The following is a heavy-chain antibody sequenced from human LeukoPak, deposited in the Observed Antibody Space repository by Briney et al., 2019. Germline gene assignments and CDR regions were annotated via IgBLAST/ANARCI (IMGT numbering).Heavy chain of an antibody. V-gene: IGHV1-24*01. CDR3: ARDYSNYEYYFDY. Sequence: ASVKVSCKVSGYTLTELSMHWVRQAPGKGLEWMGGFDPEDGETIYAQKLQGRVTMTTDTSTSTAYMELRSLRSDDTAAYYCARDYSNYEYYFDYWGQGTLVTVSS. D-gene: IGHD4-11*01. J-gene: IGHJ4*02. CDR1: GYTLTELS. CDR2: FDPEDGET.